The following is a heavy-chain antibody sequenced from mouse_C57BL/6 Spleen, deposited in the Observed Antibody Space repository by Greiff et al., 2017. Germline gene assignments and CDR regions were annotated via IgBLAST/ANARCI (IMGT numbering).Heavy chain of an antibody. Sequence: QVQLQQPGAELVRPGTSVKLSCKASGYTFTSYWMHWVKQRPGQGLEWIGVIDPSDSYHNYNQKFKGKATLTVDPSSSTAYMQLSRLTSEDSAVYYCARVYYYGSSYVYYFDYWGQGTTLTVSS. CDR2: IDPSDSYH. CDR1: GYTFTSYW. J-gene: IGHJ2*01. CDR3: ARVYYYGSSYVYYFDY. D-gene: IGHD1-1*01. V-gene: IGHV1-59*01.